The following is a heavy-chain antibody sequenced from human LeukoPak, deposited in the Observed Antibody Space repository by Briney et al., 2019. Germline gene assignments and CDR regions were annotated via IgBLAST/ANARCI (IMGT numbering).Heavy chain of an antibody. Sequence: PSETLSLTCTVSRGSIRTADYYWAWVRQPPGEGLEWLGSIYFSGTPYFNSSLKSRAAVSINTTNNQFSLKVPSVNASDPAVYFCARTSSWYAGAWFDSWGQGTLVTVSS. CDR2: IYFSGTP. J-gene: IGHJ5*01. V-gene: IGHV4-39*01. CDR3: ARTSSWYAGAWFDS. CDR1: RGSIRTADYY. D-gene: IGHD6-13*01.